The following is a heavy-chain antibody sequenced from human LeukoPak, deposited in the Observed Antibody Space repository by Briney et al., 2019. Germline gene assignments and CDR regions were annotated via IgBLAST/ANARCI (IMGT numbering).Heavy chain of an antibody. V-gene: IGHV4-34*01. CDR3: VRGGRFDSSGLFDS. Sequence: SETLSLTCAVYGGXFSGYFCTWIRQSPGKGLEWIAEINHSGSTNYNPSLKSRVTISVDTSKNQFSLKLSSVTAADTAVYYCVRGGRFDSSGLFDSWGQGTLVPVSS. J-gene: IGHJ4*02. CDR2: INHSGST. D-gene: IGHD3-22*01. CDR1: GGXFSGYF.